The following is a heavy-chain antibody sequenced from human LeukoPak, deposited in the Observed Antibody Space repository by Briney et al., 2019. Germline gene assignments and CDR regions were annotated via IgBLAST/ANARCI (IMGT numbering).Heavy chain of an antibody. Sequence: PGGSLRLSCAASGFTFSTYWMSWVRQAPGKGLEWVANIKQDGSEKYYVDSVKGRFTISRDNAKNSLYLQMNSLRAEDTAVYYCARRTMGYSYGIDYWGQGTLVTVSS. J-gene: IGHJ4*02. CDR2: IKQDGSEK. V-gene: IGHV3-7*01. D-gene: IGHD5-18*01. CDR1: GFTFSTYW. CDR3: ARRTMGYSYGIDY.